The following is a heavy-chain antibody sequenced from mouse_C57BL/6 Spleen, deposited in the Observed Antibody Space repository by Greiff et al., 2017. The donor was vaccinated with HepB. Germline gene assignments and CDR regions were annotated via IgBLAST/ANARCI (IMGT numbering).Heavy chain of an antibody. Sequence: QVQLQQSGAELMKPGASVKLSCKATGYTFTGYWIEWVKQRPGHGLEWIGEILPGSGSTNYNEKFKAKATFTADTSSNTAYMQLGSLTTEDSAIYYCARYWDYFDDWGKGTTLTVSS. J-gene: IGHJ2*01. CDR2: ILPGSGST. V-gene: IGHV1-9*01. CDR1: GYTFTGYW. CDR3: ARYWDYFDD. D-gene: IGHD4-1*01.